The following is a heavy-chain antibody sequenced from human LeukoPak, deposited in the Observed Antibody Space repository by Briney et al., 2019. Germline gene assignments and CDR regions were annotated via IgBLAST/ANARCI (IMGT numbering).Heavy chain of an antibody. J-gene: IGHJ5*02. CDR2: ISAYNGNT. V-gene: IGHV1-18*01. Sequence: ASVKVSCKASGYTFTSYGISWVRQAPGQGLEWMGWISAYNGNTNYAQKLQGRVTMTTDTSTSTAYMELRSLRSDDTAVYYCARDCSSTSCPYNWFDPWGQGTPVTVSS. D-gene: IGHD2-2*01. CDR3: ARDCSSTSCPYNWFDP. CDR1: GYTFTSYG.